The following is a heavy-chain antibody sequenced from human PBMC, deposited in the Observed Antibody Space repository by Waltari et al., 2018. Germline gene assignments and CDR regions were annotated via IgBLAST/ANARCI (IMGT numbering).Heavy chain of an antibody. CDR2: ISGSRTYI. D-gene: IGHD1-20*01. CDR1: GFTFSSYS. Sequence: EVQLVESGGGLVKPGGSLRLSCAASGFTFSSYSMNWVRQAPGKWLEWVSSISGSRTYIYYADSVKGRFTISRDNAKKSLYLQMNSLRAEDTAVYYCARDPAITAPSDYWGQGTLVTVSS. V-gene: IGHV3-21*01. J-gene: IGHJ4*02. CDR3: ARDPAITAPSDY.